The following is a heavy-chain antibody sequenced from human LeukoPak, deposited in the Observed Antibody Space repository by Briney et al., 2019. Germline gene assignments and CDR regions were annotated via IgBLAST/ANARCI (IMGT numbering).Heavy chain of an antibody. CDR3: VKEGF. CDR2: MYYIGST. V-gene: IGHV4-39*07. J-gene: IGHJ4*02. CDR1: GGSISSSTYY. Sequence: PSQTLSLTCTVSGGSISSSTYYWGWIRQPPGKGLEWIASMYYIGSTYYNPSLKSRVTISQNTSKNQFSLKLDSVTAADTAVYYCVKEGFWGRETLVTVSS.